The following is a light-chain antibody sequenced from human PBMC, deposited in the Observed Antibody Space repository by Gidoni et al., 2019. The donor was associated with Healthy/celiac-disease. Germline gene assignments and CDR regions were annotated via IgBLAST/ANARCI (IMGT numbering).Light chain of an antibody. CDR3: QQYNSYSVT. J-gene: IGKJ1*01. CDR1: QSISSW. Sequence: GDRVTITCRASQSISSWLAWYQQKPGKAPKLLIYDASSLESGVPSRFSGSGSGTEFTLTISRLQPDAFATYYCQQYNSYSVTFGQGTKVEIK. CDR2: DAS. V-gene: IGKV1-5*01.